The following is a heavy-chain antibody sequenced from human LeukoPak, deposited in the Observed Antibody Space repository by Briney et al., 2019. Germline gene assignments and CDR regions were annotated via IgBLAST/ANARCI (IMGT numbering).Heavy chain of an antibody. CDR1: GGSISSSSYY. J-gene: IGHJ4*02. D-gene: IGHD2-2*01. CDR3: ARAPAVVVPAATTRFDY. CDR2: IYYSGST. V-gene: IGHV4-39*07. Sequence: SETLSLTCTVSGGSISSSSYYWGWIRQPPGKGLEWIGSIYYSGSTNYNPSLKSRVTISVDTSKNQFSLKLSSVTAADTAVYYCARAPAVVVPAATTRFDYWGQGTLVTVSS.